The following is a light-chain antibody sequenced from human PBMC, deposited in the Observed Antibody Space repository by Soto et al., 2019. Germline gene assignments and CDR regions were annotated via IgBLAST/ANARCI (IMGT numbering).Light chain of an antibody. CDR2: GAS. J-gene: IGKJ5*01. CDR1: QGISKY. Sequence: DIQMTQTPTSLSASVGDRVTITCRASQGISKYLAWYQHKPGKVPKLLIYGASTLQSGVPSRFSGSGSGTDFTLTISSLQPEDVATYYCQKYNSAPNTFGQGTRLEIK. CDR3: QKYNSAPNT. V-gene: IGKV1-27*01.